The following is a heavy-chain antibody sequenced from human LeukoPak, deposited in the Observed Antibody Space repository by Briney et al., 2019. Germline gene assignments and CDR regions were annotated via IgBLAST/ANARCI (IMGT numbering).Heavy chain of an antibody. J-gene: IGHJ6*02. Sequence: GASVKVSCKASGYTFTSYFMHWVRQAPGQGLEWMGIINPSGGSTNYAQTFQGRVTMTRDTSTSTVYMELSSLRSEDTAVYYCARDQGPTTPVYYGMDVWGQGTTVTVSS. CDR2: INPSGGST. CDR3: ARDQGPTTPVYYGMDV. CDR1: GYTFTSYF. V-gene: IGHV1-46*01. D-gene: IGHD2-15*01.